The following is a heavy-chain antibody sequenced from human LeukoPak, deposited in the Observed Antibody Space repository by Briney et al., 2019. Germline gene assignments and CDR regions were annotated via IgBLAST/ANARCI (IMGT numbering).Heavy chain of an antibody. Sequence: PGGSLRLSCAASGFTFSSCVMHWVRQAPGKGLVWVSRIIGDGSWAAYADSVKGRFTISRDNAKNTLYLQMNSLRVDDTAVYYCARGKTNGLDYWGQGILVTVSS. CDR3: ARGKTNGLDY. V-gene: IGHV3-74*01. D-gene: IGHD1-14*01. CDR1: GFTFSSCV. J-gene: IGHJ4*02. CDR2: IIGDGSWA.